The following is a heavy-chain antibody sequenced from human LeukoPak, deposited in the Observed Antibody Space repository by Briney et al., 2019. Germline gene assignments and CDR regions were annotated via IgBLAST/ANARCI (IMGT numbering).Heavy chain of an antibody. Sequence: PGGSLRLSCAASGFTFGDYGMTWVRQAPGKGLEWVASINWNGGKTVYADSVKGRFTISRDNAKNSMYLQLNSLRAEDKALYYCAREGEKTYYDFWTTYYIGYWGQGTLVTVSS. CDR1: GFTFGDYG. J-gene: IGHJ4*02. D-gene: IGHD3-3*01. V-gene: IGHV3-20*04. CDR2: INWNGGKT. CDR3: AREGEKTYYDFWTTYYIGY.